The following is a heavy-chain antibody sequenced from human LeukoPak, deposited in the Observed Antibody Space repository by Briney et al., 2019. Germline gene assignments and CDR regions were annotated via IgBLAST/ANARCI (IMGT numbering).Heavy chain of an antibody. D-gene: IGHD6-19*01. J-gene: IGHJ4*02. Sequence: GGSLRLSCAASGLSFGSYGMHWVRQAPGKGLEWVAVISHEGSSQYYADSVKGRFTISRDNSKNMVYLQMNSLRAEDTAVYYCARTREQWQVLDYWGQGTLVTVSS. CDR3: ARTREQWQVLDY. V-gene: IGHV3-30*03. CDR2: ISHEGSSQ. CDR1: GLSFGSYG.